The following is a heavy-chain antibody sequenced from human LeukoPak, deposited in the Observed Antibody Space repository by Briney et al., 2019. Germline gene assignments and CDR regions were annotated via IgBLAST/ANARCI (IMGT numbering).Heavy chain of an antibody. Sequence: GRFLRLSCAASGFTFSSYGMHWVRQAPGKGLEWVAVIWYDGSNKYYADSVKGRFTISRDNSKNTLYLQMNSLRAEDTAVYYCARGSVTRYYFDYWGQGTLVTVSS. CDR1: GFTFSSYG. J-gene: IGHJ4*02. CDR3: ARGSVTRYYFDY. CDR2: IWYDGSNK. D-gene: IGHD4-17*01. V-gene: IGHV3-33*01.